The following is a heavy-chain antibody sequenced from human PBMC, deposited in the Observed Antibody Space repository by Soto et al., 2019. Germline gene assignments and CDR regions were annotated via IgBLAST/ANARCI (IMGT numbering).Heavy chain of an antibody. J-gene: IGHJ1*01. CDR3: GRDLGGYVHLWDKSNY. CDR2: ISFDVSEK. Sequence: QVQLVESGGGVVQPGASLTLSCAASGFRFSGFGMHWVRQAPGKGLEWVGVISFDVSEKFYVDCVKGRFSISWDDSHSSVFLQMSSLRCEDTGVYYCGRDLGGYVHLWDKSNYWGQGTLVNVS. CDR1: GFRFSGFG. V-gene: IGHV3-30*04. D-gene: IGHD5-12*01.